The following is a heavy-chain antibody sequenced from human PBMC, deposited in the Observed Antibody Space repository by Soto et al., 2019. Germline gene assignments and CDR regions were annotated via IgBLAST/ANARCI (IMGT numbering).Heavy chain of an antibody. J-gene: IGHJ6*02. CDR2: IYSGGNT. V-gene: IGHV3-53*01. CDR1: GFTVSSNY. CDR3: ARDAVAGGYYYYYGLDV. Sequence: GGSLRLSCAASGFTVSSNYMSWVRQAPGKGLEWVSIIYSGGNTYYADFVKGRFTISRDISQNTLYLEMNSLRAEDTAVYYCARDAVAGGYYYYYGLDVWGQGTTVTVSS. D-gene: IGHD2-15*01.